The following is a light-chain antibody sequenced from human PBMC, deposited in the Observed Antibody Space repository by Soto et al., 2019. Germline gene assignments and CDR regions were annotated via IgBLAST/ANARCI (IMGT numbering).Light chain of an antibody. J-gene: IGKJ1*01. CDR1: QGISNN. Sequence: DIQMTQSPSSLSVSVGDRVTITCRASQGISNNLAWFQQKPGKVPKLLIYLATTLQSGVPSRFSGSGSGTDFTLTISSLQPEDVATYYCQKYNSAPWTFGQGTRVEI. CDR3: QKYNSAPWT. V-gene: IGKV1-27*01. CDR2: LAT.